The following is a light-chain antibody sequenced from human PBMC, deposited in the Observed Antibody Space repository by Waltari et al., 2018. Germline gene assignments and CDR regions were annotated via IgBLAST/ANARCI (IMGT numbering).Light chain of an antibody. J-gene: IGKJ3*01. CDR3: MQALQTPFT. CDR2: LGS. CDR1: QGLLHSNGYNY. V-gene: IGKV2-28*01. Sequence: DIVMTQSPLSLPVTPGEPASIPCRSSQGLLHSNGYNYLDWYLQKPGQSPQLLIYLGSNRASGVPDRFSGSGSGTDFTLKISRVEAEDVGVYYCMQALQTPFTFGPGTKVDIK.